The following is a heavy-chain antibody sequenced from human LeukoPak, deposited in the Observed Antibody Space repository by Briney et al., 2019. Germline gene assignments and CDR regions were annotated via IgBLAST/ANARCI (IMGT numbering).Heavy chain of an antibody. CDR1: GYTFTNYG. Sequence: ASVKVSCKTSGYTFTNYGISWVRQAPGQGLECMGWISAYNGNTNYAQKLQGRVTMTTDTSTSTAYMELRSLRSDDTAVYYCARDLGTMVRGVPNFDYWGQGTLVTVSS. D-gene: IGHD3-10*01. V-gene: IGHV1-18*01. CDR2: ISAYNGNT. J-gene: IGHJ4*02. CDR3: ARDLGTMVRGVPNFDY.